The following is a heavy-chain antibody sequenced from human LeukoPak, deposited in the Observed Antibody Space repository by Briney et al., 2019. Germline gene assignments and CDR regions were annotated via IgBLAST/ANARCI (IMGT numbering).Heavy chain of an antibody. D-gene: IGHD6-19*01. CDR3: AKDVSEWLAFDY. Sequence: GGSLRLSCAASGFTFSSPGMHWVRQAPGKGLEWVAVISYDESNKYYADSVKGRFTISRDKSKNTLYLQMNSLRAEDTAVYYCAKDVSEWLAFDYWGQGTLVTVSS. CDR2: ISYDESNK. V-gene: IGHV3-30*18. J-gene: IGHJ4*02. CDR1: GFTFSSPG.